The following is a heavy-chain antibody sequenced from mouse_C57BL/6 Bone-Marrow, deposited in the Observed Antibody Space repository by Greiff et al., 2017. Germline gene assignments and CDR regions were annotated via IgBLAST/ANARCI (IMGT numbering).Heavy chain of an antibody. CDR2: IDPSDSYT. CDR1: GYTFTSYW. J-gene: IGHJ4*01. D-gene: IGHD2-4*01. Sequence: QVQLQQPGAELVMPGASVKLSCKASGYTFTSYWMHWVKQRPGQGLEWIGEIDPSDSYTNYNQKFKGKSTLTVDKSSSTAYMQLSSLTSDDSAVYYCARDDYLYYYAMDYWGQGTSVTVSS. V-gene: IGHV1-69*01. CDR3: ARDDYLYYYAMDY.